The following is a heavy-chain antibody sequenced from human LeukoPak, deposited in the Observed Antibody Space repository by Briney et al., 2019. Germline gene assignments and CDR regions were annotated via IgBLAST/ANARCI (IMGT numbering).Heavy chain of an antibody. J-gene: IGHJ5*02. Sequence: SETLSLACAVYGGSFSGYYWSWIRQPPGKGLEWIGEINHSGSTNYNPSLKSRVTISVDTSKNQFSLKLSSVTAADTAVYYCAREIAITMVRGAVFDPWGQGTLVTVSS. CDR2: INHSGST. CDR1: GGSFSGYY. D-gene: IGHD3-10*01. V-gene: IGHV4-34*01. CDR3: AREIAITMVRGAVFDP.